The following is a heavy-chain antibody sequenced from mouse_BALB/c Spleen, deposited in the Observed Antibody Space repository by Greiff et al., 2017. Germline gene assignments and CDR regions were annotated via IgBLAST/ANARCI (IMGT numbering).Heavy chain of an antibody. D-gene: IGHD3-3*01. V-gene: IGHV5-17*02. J-gene: IGHJ2*01. Sequence: EVMLVESGGGLVQPGGSRKLSCAASGFTFSSFGMHWVLQAPEKGLEWVAYISSGSSTIYYADTVKGRFTISRDNPKNTLFLQMTSLRSEDTAMYYCARGGGDRDYWGQGTTLTVSS. CDR2: ISSGSSTI. CDR3: ARGGGDRDY. CDR1: GFTFSSFG.